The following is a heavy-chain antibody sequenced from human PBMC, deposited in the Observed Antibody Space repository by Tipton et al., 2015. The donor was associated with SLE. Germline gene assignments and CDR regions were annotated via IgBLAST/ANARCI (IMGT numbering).Heavy chain of an antibody. D-gene: IGHD1-14*01. CDR3: ARNPGY. CDR1: GGSISSYY. CDR2: IHYSGST. J-gene: IGHJ4*02. Sequence: TLSLTCTVSGGSISSYYWSWIRQSPGKGLEWIGYIHYSGSTDYNPSLKSRVTISVDTSRNQFSLRLTSVTAADTAVYYCARNPGYWGRGTLVTVSS. V-gene: IGHV4-59*08.